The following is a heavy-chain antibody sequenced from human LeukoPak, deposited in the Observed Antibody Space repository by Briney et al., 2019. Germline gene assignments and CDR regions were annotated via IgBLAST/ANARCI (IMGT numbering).Heavy chain of an antibody. CDR2: IYTSGST. CDR3: ARYQQLAPNYFDY. Sequence: PSQTLSLTCTVSGGSISSGSYYWSWIRQPAGKGLEWIGRIYTSGSTNYNPSLKSRVTISVDTSKNQFSLKLSSVTAADTAVYYCARYQQLAPNYFDYWGQGTLVTVSS. V-gene: IGHV4-61*02. D-gene: IGHD6-6*01. CDR1: GGSISSGSYY. J-gene: IGHJ4*02.